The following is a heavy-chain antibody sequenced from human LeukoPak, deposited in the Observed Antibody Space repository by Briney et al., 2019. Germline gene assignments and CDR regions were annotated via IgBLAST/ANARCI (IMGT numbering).Heavy chain of an antibody. CDR3: ARNNGMDV. CDR1: GFALSSHW. CDR2: VNRDGSET. J-gene: IGHJ6*02. Sequence: GGSLRLSGAASGFALSSHWMTWVRQVPGRGPEWVANVNRDGSETYYLDSVKGRFTISKDNAKNSLYLQMNSLRAEDTALYHCARNNGMDVWGQGTTVIVPS. V-gene: IGHV3-7*03.